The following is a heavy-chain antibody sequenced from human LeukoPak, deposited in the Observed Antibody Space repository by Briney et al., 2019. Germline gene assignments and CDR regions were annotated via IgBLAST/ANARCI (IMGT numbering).Heavy chain of an antibody. CDR1: GFTFSSYD. V-gene: IGHV3-13*01. D-gene: IGHD1-26*01. J-gene: IGHJ3*02. CDR2: IGTAGDT. CDR3: ARGRMGDAFDI. Sequence: GGSLRLSCAASGFTFSSYDMHWGRQATGKGLEWVSAIGTAGDTYYPGSVKGRFTISRENAKNSLYLQMNSLRAGDTAVYYCARGRMGDAFDIWGQGTMVTVPS.